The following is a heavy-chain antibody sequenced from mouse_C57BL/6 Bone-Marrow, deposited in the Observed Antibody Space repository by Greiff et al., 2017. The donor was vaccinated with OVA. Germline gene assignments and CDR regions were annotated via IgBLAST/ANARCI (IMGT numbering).Heavy chain of an antibody. J-gene: IGHJ1*03. D-gene: IGHD1-1*01. CDR3: ARARYYGSSHWYLDV. CDR1: GSAFSSSW. Sequence: QVQLQQSGPELVKPGASVKISCKASGSAFSSSWMTWVKQRPGKGLGWIGRIYPGDGDTNYNGKLKGKATLTADKSSSTAYMQLSSLTSEDSAVYFCARARYYGSSHWYLDVWGTGTTVTVSS. CDR2: IYPGDGDT. V-gene: IGHV1-82*01.